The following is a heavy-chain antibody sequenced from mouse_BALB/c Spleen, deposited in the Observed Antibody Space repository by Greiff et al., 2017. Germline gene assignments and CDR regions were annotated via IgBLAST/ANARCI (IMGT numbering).Heavy chain of an antibody. D-gene: IGHD3-3*01. CDR2: ISNGGGST. V-gene: IGHV5-12-2*01. J-gene: IGHJ4*01. CDR3: ARQRTSYAMDY. Sequence: EVHLVESGGGLVQPGGSLKLSCAASGFTFSSYTMSWVRQTPEKRLEWVAYISNGGGSTYYPDTVKGRFTISRDNAKNTLYLQMSSLKSEDTAMYYCARQRTSYAMDYWGQGTSVTVSS. CDR1: GFTFSSYT.